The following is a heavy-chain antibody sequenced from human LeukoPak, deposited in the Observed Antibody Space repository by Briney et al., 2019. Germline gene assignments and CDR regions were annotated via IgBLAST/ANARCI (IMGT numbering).Heavy chain of an antibody. V-gene: IGHV4-4*02. CDR3: ARLVDRNYYYYYYMDV. D-gene: IGHD3-9*01. J-gene: IGHJ6*03. CDR1: GGSISSSNW. Sequence: PSETLSLTCAVSGGSISSSNWWSWVSQPPGKGLEWIGEIYHSGSTSYNPSLKSRVTISVDKSKNQFSLKLSSVTAADTAVYYCARLVDRNYYYYYYMDVWGKGTTVTISS. CDR2: IYHSGST.